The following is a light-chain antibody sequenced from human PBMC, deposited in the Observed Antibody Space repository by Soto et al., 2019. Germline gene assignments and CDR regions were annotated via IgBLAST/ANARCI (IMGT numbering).Light chain of an antibody. CDR1: QGISSY. V-gene: IGKV1-8*01. J-gene: IGKJ1*01. Sequence: AIRMTQSPSSFSASTGDRVTITRRASQGISSYLAWYEQKPGKAPKLLIYAASTLQSGVPSRFSGSGSGTDCTLTVSCLQSEDFATYYCQQYYSYPHTFGQGTKVEIK. CDR3: QQYYSYPHT. CDR2: AAS.